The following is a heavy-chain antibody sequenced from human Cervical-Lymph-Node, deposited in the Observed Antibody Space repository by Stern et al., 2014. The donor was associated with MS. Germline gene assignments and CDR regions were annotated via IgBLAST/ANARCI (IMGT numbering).Heavy chain of an antibody. CDR3: AREGGSSGRAPSFDY. J-gene: IGHJ4*02. V-gene: IGHV3-30*03. CDR1: GFTFSSYV. Sequence: QVQLVESGGGVVQPGTSLRLSCEASGFTFSSYVMHWVRQAPGKGLEWVAGMSYDGFSRYYVDSVRGRFTISRDDSKNTLYLQMNSLRAEDTAVYYCAREGGSSGRAPSFDYWGQGTLVTVSS. CDR2: MSYDGFSR. D-gene: IGHD3-22*01.